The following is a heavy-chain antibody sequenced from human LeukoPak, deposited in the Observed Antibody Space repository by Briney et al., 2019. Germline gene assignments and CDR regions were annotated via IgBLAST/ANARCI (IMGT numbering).Heavy chain of an antibody. Sequence: KTSETLSLTCTVSGXSISSSTYYWGWIRQPPGKGLELIGSKYYSGNSYYNPSLKSRVSISVDTSKNQFSLKLSSVTAADTAVYYCARLYYYYGLDVWGQGTTVTVSS. CDR3: ARLYYYYGLDV. CDR1: GXSISSSTYY. V-gene: IGHV4-39*01. CDR2: KYYSGNS. J-gene: IGHJ6*02.